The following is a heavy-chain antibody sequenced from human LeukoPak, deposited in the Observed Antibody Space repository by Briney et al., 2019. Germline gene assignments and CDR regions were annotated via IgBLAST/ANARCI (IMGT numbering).Heavy chain of an antibody. Sequence: KPSETLSLTCTVSGGSISSYYWSWIRQPPGKGLEWIGYIYYSGSTNYNPSLKSRVTISVDTSNNQFSLKLSSVTAADTAVYYCARSMTAAGSFYFDYWGQGTLVTVSS. J-gene: IGHJ4*02. V-gene: IGHV4-59*01. D-gene: IGHD6-13*01. CDR2: IYYSGST. CDR1: GGSISSYY. CDR3: ARSMTAAGSFYFDY.